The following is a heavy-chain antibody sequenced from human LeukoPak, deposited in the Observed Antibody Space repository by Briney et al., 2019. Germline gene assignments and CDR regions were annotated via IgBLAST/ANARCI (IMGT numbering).Heavy chain of an antibody. J-gene: IGHJ4*02. CDR1: GGSISSCTYS. Sequence: SETLSLTCSVSGGSISSCTYSWGWIRQPPGKGLEWIGSFSCSGSTYYNPSLKSRVTISVDTSKSQFSLYMDSVTAADTAVYYRARVWSDSGTFYDDRGAFDYWGQGTLVTVSS. CDR2: FSCSGST. CDR3: ARVWSDSGTFYDDRGAFDY. V-gene: IGHV4-39*07. D-gene: IGHD1-26*01.